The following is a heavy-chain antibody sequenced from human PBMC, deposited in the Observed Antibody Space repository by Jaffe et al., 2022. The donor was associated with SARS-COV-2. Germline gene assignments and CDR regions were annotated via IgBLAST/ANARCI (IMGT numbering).Heavy chain of an antibody. CDR1: GFTFSSYW. J-gene: IGHJ2*01. CDR2: IKYDGVEK. Sequence: EVQLVESGGGLVQPGGSLRLSCAASGFTFSSYWMSWVRQAPGKGLEWVANIKYDGVEKYYVDSLKGRFTISRDNAKNSLYLQMNSLRAEDTAVYYCASLQEDSSGWRGHWYFDLWGRGTLVTVSS. CDR3: ASLQEDSSGWRGHWYFDL. D-gene: IGHD6-19*01. V-gene: IGHV3-7*01.